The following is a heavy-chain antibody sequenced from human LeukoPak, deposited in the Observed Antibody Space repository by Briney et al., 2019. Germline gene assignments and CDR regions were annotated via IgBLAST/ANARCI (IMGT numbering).Heavy chain of an antibody. CDR3: ARVPRSGSYIYFDY. Sequence: ASVKVSCKASGYTITGYYLHWVRQAPGQGLEWMGRINPNSGGTNSAQKFQGRVTMTRDTSISTVYMELSSLRSDDTALYYCARVPRSGSYIYFDYWGQGTLVTVSS. V-gene: IGHV1-2*06. D-gene: IGHD3-10*01. CDR2: INPNSGGT. CDR1: GYTITGYY. J-gene: IGHJ4*02.